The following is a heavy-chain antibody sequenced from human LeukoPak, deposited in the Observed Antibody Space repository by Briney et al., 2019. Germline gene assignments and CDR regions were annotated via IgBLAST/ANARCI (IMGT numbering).Heavy chain of an antibody. V-gene: IGHV3-23*01. D-gene: IGHD3/OR15-3a*01. CDR2: ISDSGGST. CDR3: AKRGVVIRVVLVGFHKEAYYFES. Sequence: GGSLRLSCAVSGITLSNYGMSWVRQAPGKGLEWVAGISDSGGSTKYADSVKGRFTISRDNPKNTMFLQMNSLRAEDTAVYFCAKRGVVIRVVLVGFHKEAYYFESWGQGALVTVSS. J-gene: IGHJ4*02. CDR1: GITLSNYG.